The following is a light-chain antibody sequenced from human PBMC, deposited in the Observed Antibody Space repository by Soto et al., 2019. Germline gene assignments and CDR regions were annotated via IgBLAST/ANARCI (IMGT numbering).Light chain of an antibody. CDR3: QQYGSSPIM. J-gene: IGKJ5*01. CDR2: GAS. Sequence: EIVLTQSPGTLSLSPGERATLSCRASKSLSSGYLAWYQQKPGQALRVLIYGASSRATGIPDRFSGSGSGTDFTLTISRLEPEDFAVYYCQQYGSSPIMFGQGTRLEIK. CDR1: KSLSSGY. V-gene: IGKV3-20*01.